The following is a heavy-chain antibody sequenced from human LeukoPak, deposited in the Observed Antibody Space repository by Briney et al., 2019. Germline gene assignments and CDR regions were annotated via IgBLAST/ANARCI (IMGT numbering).Heavy chain of an antibody. CDR3: ARKFIAARRYKYYYYMDV. CDR2: ILHTGNT. Sequence: SETLSLTCTVSGGSISSGNWWSWVRQTPGKGLEWFGEILHTGNTNYNPSLKSRVTISVDTSKNQFSLKLSSVTAADTAVYYCARKFIAARRYKYYYYMDVWGKGTTVTVSS. CDR1: GGSISSGNW. V-gene: IGHV4-4*02. D-gene: IGHD6-6*01. J-gene: IGHJ6*03.